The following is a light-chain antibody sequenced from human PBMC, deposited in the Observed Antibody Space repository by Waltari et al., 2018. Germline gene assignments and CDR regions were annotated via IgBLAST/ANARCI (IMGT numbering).Light chain of an antibody. CDR2: DAS. J-gene: IGKJ1*01. CDR1: QSVSSY. V-gene: IGKV3-11*01. CDR3: QQYNKWPRT. Sequence: EIVLTQSPATLSLSPGERATLSCRASQSVSSYLAWYQQKPGQAPRLLIYDASNRATGIPARFSGSGSGTDFTLTISSLEPEDFAVYYCQQYNKWPRTFGQGTKVEIK.